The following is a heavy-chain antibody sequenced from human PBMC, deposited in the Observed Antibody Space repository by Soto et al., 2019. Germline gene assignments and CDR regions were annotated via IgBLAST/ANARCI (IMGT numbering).Heavy chain of an antibody. CDR3: AHAFLGLGGYPPHYYSGMDI. V-gene: IGHV3-30*03. D-gene: IGHD5-12*01. CDR2: ISYDGSNK. Sequence: PGGSLRLSCAASGFTFSSYGMHWVRQAPGKGLEWVAVISYDGSNKYYADSGKGRFTISRDNSKNTLYLQMNSLRAEDTAVYYPAHAFLGLGGYPPHYYSGMDIWDPGTMLTVFS. J-gene: IGHJ6*02. CDR1: GFTFSSYG.